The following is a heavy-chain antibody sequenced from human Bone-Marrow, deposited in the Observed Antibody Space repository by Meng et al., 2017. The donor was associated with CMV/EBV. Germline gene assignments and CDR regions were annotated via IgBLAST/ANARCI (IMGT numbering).Heavy chain of an antibody. CDR3: ARDTLCPPPSYCGGDDAFDI. CDR1: GFTFSSYW. V-gene: IGHV3-7*01. J-gene: IGHJ3*02. Sequence: GESLKISCAASGFTFSSYWMSWVRQAPGKGLEWVANIKQDGSEKYYVDSVKGRFTISRDNAKNSLYLQMNSLRAEDTAVYYCARDTLCPPPSYCGGDDAFDIWGQGTIVTVSS. CDR2: IKQDGSEK. D-gene: IGHD2-21*01.